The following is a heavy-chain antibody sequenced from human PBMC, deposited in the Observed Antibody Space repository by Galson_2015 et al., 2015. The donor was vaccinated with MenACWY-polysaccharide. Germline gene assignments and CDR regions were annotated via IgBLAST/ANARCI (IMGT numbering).Heavy chain of an antibody. CDR2: IIPGLDKP. D-gene: IGHD2-15*01. CDR3: ARVDCSGGHCYFAY. CDR1: GGSFSTFS. Sequence: SVKVSCKASGGSFSTFSFNWVRQAPGQGLEWMGRIIPGLDKPNYAQKFQGRVTISADTSINTVYMQLTSLTSDDTAVYFCARVDCSGGHCYFAYWGQGTLVTVSS. J-gene: IGHJ4*02. V-gene: IGHV1-69*02.